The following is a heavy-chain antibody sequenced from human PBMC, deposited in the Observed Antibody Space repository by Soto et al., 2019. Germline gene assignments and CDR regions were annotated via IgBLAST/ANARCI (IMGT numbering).Heavy chain of an antibody. CDR2: LNAGNGDT. J-gene: IGHJ3*02. D-gene: IGHD3-22*01. CDR3: ARDPPKWNYYYDSSGYYHDAFDI. Sequence: ASVKVSCKASGYTFTNYAVHWLRQAPGQGLEWMGWLNAGNGDTKYSPTLQDRVTISRDTSASIAYMELSSLRSEDTAVYYCARDPPKWNYYYDSSGYYHDAFDIWGQGTMVTVSS. V-gene: IGHV1-3*01. CDR1: GYTFTNYA.